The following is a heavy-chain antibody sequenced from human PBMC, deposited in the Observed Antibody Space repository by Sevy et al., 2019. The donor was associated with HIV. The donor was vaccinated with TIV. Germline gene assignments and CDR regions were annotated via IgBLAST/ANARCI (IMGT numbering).Heavy chain of an antibody. V-gene: IGHV1-8*01. CDR3: ARADLDSITFFYHYGMDV. Sequence: ASVKVSCKTSGYTFTSYDINWVRQATGQGLEWMGWMNPDSGKRGYAQKFQGRVTMTTNTSISTAYMELRSLRSEDSAVYYCARADLDSITFFYHYGMDVWGQGTTVTVSS. D-gene: IGHD3-3*02. CDR2: MNPDSGKR. J-gene: IGHJ6*02. CDR1: GYTFTSYD.